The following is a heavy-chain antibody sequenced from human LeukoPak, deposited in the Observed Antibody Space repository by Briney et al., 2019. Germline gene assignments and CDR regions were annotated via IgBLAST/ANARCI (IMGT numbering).Heavy chain of an antibody. CDR1: GFTFSSYA. Sequence: PGGSLRLSCAASGFTFSSYAMSWVRQAPGKGLEWVSAISGSGGSTYYADSVKGRFTISRDNSKNTLYLQMNSLRAEDTAVYYCARVKGPQIRGSYCDYWGQGTLVTVSS. D-gene: IGHD3-16*01. V-gene: IGHV3-23*01. J-gene: IGHJ4*02. CDR2: ISGSGGST. CDR3: ARVKGPQIRGSYCDY.